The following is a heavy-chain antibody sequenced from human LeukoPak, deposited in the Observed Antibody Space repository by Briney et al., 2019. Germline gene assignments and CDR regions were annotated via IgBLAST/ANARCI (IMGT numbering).Heavy chain of an antibody. V-gene: IGHV3-64*01. J-gene: IGHJ6*02. CDR2: ISSNGDTT. D-gene: IGHD5-12*01. Sequence: GGSLRLSCAASGFTFSYYSIYWVRQAPGKGLEYVSAISSNGDTTHYARSVKGRFTISRDNSKNTLYLQMGSLRAEDMAIYYCARGYRGNLGNYGMDVWGQGTTVTVSS. CDR3: ARGYRGNLGNYGMDV. CDR1: GFTFSYYS.